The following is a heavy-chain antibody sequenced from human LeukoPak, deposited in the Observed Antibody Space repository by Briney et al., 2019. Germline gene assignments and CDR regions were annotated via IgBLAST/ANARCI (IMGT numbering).Heavy chain of an antibody. CDR1: GGSFSGYY. Sequence: PSETLSLTCAVYGGSFSGYYWSWIRQPPGKGLEWIGEINHSGSTNYNPSLKSRVTMSVDTSRAQFFLRLSPVTAADTAIYYCASRPADTTWYGVFDYWSQGTLVTVSS. V-gene: IGHV4-34*01. CDR2: INHSGST. D-gene: IGHD3-10*01. J-gene: IGHJ4*02. CDR3: ASRPADTTWYGVFDY.